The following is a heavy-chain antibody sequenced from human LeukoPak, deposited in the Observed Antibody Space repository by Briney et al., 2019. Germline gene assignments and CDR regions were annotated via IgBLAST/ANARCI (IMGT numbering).Heavy chain of an antibody. CDR3: ARGGAVVVPAAIRSRVDP. Sequence: ASVKVSCKASGYTFTSYYMHWVRQAPGQGLEWMGIINPSGGSTSYAQKFQGRVTMTRDTSTSTVYMELSSLRSEDTAVHYCARGGAVVVPAAIRSRVDPWGQGTLVTVSS. V-gene: IGHV1-46*01. J-gene: IGHJ5*02. CDR1: GYTFTSYY. D-gene: IGHD2-2*01. CDR2: INPSGGST.